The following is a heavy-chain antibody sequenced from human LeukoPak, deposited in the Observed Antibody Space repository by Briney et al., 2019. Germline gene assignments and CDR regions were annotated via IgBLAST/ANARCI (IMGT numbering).Heavy chain of an antibody. D-gene: IGHD3-22*01. Sequence: GASVKVSCKASGYAFTGYYMHWVRQAPGQGLEWMGWINPNNGVTSYAQKFQGRVTMTRDTSIRTAYMELSSLRSDDTAVYYCARGYYDSSGYYQHYYYYYMDVWGKGTTVTISS. CDR1: GYAFTGYY. V-gene: IGHV1-2*02. J-gene: IGHJ6*03. CDR2: INPNNGVT. CDR3: ARGYYDSSGYYQHYYYYYMDV.